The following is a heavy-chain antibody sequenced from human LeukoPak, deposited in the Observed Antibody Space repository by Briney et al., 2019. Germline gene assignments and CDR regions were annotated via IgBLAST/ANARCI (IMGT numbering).Heavy chain of an antibody. CDR2: IYSGGST. CDR1: GFTVSSNY. V-gene: IGHV3-66*01. J-gene: IGHJ6*02. CDR3: AREWKSSSSWYRHRHYYYGMDV. D-gene: IGHD6-13*01. Sequence: PGGSLRLSCAASGFTVSSNYMSWVRQAPGKGLEWVSVIYSGGSTHYADSVKGRFTISRDNSKNTLYLQMNSLRAEDTAVYYCAREWKSSSSWYRHRHYYYGMDVWGQGTTVTVSS.